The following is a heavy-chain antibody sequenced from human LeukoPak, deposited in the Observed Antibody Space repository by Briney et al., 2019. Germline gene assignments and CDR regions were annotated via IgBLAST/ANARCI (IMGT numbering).Heavy chain of an antibody. Sequence: ASVKVSCKASGGTFSSYAISWVRQAPGQGLEWMGGIIPIFGTANYAQKFQGRVTITADKSTSTAYMELSSMRSDDTAVYYCACYQYSSSWYGVWLSPQMTIGYFDYWGQGTLVTVSS. CDR1: GGTFSSYA. CDR3: ACYQYSSSWYGVWLSPQMTIGYFDY. CDR2: IIPIFGTA. J-gene: IGHJ4*02. D-gene: IGHD6-13*01. V-gene: IGHV1-69*06.